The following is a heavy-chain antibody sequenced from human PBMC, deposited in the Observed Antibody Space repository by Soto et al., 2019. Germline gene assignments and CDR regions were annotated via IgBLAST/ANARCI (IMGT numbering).Heavy chain of an antibody. CDR3: ARDLAAAGTA. CDR1: GFIFSSYW. V-gene: IGHV3-74*01. CDR2: TNSDGSST. Sequence: GGSLRLSCAASGFIFSSYWMHWVRQAPGKGLVWVSRTNSDGSSTSYADSVKGRFTISRDNAKNMLYLQMNGLRAEDTAVYYCARDLAAAGTAWGQGTMVTVSS. D-gene: IGHD6-13*01. J-gene: IGHJ3*01.